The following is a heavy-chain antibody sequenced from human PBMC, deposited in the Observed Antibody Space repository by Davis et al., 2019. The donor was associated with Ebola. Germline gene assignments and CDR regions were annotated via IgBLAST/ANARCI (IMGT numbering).Heavy chain of an antibody. D-gene: IGHD1-26*01. CDR3: ASPGPVGGSYLHY. CDR2: MNPNSGNT. CDR1: GYTFTNYD. J-gene: IGHJ4*02. V-gene: IGHV1-8*01. Sequence: ASVKVSCKASGYTFTNYDVHWVRQGTGQGLEWIGWMNPNSGNTGYGQKFQGRVTMTRDTSTSTVYMELSSLRSEDTAVYYCASPGPVGGSYLHYWGQGTLVTVSS.